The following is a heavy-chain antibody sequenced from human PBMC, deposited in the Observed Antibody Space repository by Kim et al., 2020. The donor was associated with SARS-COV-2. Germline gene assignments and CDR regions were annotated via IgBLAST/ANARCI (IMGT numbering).Heavy chain of an antibody. Sequence: GESLKISCKGSGYSFTTYWIGWVRQMPGKGLEWMGIIYPGDSETRYSQSFQGQVTISADKSISTAYLQWSSLKASDTAMYYCARHIYDYGGNLIDYWGQGTLVTVSS. D-gene: IGHD4-17*01. V-gene: IGHV5-51*01. CDR3: ARHIYDYGGNLIDY. CDR1: GYSFTTYW. J-gene: IGHJ4*02. CDR2: IYPGDSET.